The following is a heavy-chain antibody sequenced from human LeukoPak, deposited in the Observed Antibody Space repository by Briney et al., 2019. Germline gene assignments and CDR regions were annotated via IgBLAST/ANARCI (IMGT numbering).Heavy chain of an antibody. CDR3: AKGPAPYCSGGSCYSPHWYFDL. D-gene: IGHD2-15*01. CDR2: ISGSGNTT. V-gene: IGHV3-23*01. Sequence: PGRSLRLSCAASQFTFSNYAMSWVRQAPGKGLEWVSAISGSGNTTYFGDSVTGRFTISRDNPKNTVYLQMNSLSAEDTAVYYCAKGPAPYCSGGSCYSPHWYFDLWGRGTLVTVSS. CDR1: QFTFSNYA. J-gene: IGHJ2*01.